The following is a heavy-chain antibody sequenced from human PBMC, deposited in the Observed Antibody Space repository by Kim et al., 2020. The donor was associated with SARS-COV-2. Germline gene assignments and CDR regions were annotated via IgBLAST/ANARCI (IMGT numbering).Heavy chain of an antibody. CDR1: GFTFSSYA. D-gene: IGHD1-26*01. CDR2: ISYDGSNK. J-gene: IGHJ4*02. CDR3: ATDREHLGGFDY. Sequence: GSLRLSCAASGFTFSSYAMHWVRQAPGKGLEWVAVISYDGSNKYYADSVKGRFTISRDNSKNTLYLQMNSLRAEDTAVYYCATDREHLGGFDYWGQGTLVTVSS. V-gene: IGHV3-30*04.